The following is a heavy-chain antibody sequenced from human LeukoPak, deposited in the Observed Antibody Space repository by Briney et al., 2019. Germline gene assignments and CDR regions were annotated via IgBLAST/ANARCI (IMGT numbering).Heavy chain of an antibody. CDR2: ISGSGSST. Sequence: QPGGSLRLSCAASGFTFNSYVVSWVRQAPGKGLGWVSAISGSGSSTYYADSVKGRSTISRDNSKNTLYLQMNSLRAEDTAVYYCAGILGYCSGGSCPIKDYWGQGTLVTVSS. CDR3: AGILGYCSGGSCPIKDY. V-gene: IGHV3-23*01. D-gene: IGHD2-15*01. J-gene: IGHJ4*02. CDR1: GFTFNSYV.